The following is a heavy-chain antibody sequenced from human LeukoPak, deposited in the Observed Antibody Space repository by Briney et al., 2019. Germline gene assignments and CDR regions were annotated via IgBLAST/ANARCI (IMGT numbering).Heavy chain of an antibody. D-gene: IGHD3-22*01. V-gene: IGHV3-48*01. J-gene: IGHJ4*02. Sequence: GGSLRLSCTASGYIFSDYSMHWVRQTPGKGLEWISYISYTTTAIYYADSVKGRFTISRDNAKNSLYLLMNSLRAEDTAVYYCAKKGGYYDSSGFLDYWGQGTLVTVSS. CDR2: ISYTTTAI. CDR1: GYIFSDYS. CDR3: AKKGGYYDSSGFLDY.